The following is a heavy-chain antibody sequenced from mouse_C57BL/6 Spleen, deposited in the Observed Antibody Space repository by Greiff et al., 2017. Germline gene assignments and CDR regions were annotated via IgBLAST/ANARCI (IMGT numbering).Heavy chain of an antibody. CDR1: GYTFTSYW. Sequence: QVQLQQPGAELVKPGASVKLSCKASGYTFTSYWMQWVQQRPGQGLEWIGEIDPSDSYTNSNQKFKGKATLTVDTSSSTAYMQLSSLTSEDSAVYYCAREGNYPFAYWGQGTLVTVSA. CDR2: IDPSDSYT. CDR3: AREGNYPFAY. J-gene: IGHJ3*01. D-gene: IGHD2-1*01. V-gene: IGHV1-50*01.